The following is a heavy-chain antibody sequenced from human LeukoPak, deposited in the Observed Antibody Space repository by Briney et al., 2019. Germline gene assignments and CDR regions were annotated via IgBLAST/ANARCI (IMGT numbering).Heavy chain of an antibody. Sequence: ASVKVSCKVSGYTFTSYDINWVRQATGQGLEWMGWMNSNSGNTGYAQKFQGRVTMTRNTSISTAYMELSSLRPEDTAVYYCARGRLRLVRGVKNWFDPWGQGTLVTASS. CDR3: ARGRLRLVRGVKNWFDP. CDR1: GYTFTSYD. V-gene: IGHV1-8*01. CDR2: MNSNSGNT. J-gene: IGHJ5*02. D-gene: IGHD3-10*01.